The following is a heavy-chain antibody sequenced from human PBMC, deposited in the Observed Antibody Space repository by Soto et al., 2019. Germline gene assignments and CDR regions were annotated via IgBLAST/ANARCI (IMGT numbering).Heavy chain of an antibody. CDR3: ARVGRGSSSSWYGVGDYYYYYYGMDV. CDR1: GGSISSYY. V-gene: IGHV4-59*01. J-gene: IGHJ6*02. D-gene: IGHD6-13*01. CDR2: IYYSGST. Sequence: SETLSLTYTVSGGSISSYYWSWIRQPPGKGLEWIGYIYYSGSTNYNPSLKSRVTISVDTSKNQFSLKLSSVTAADTAVYYCARVGRGSSSSWYGVGDYYYYYYGMDVWGQGTTVTVSS.